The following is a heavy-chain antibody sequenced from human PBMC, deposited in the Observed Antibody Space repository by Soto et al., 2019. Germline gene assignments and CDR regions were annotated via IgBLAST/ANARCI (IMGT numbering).Heavy chain of an antibody. D-gene: IGHD3-22*01. V-gene: IGHV3-74*01. Sequence: GGSLRLSCAASGFTFSSYLMHWVRQAPGKGLVWVSRINIDGSSTSYADSVKGRFTISRDNAKNTLYLQMNSLRAEDTAVYYCARVVHYYDSSGYYPQFDYWGQGTLVTVSS. CDR1: GFTFSSYL. CDR3: ARVVHYYDSSGYYPQFDY. J-gene: IGHJ4*02. CDR2: INIDGSST.